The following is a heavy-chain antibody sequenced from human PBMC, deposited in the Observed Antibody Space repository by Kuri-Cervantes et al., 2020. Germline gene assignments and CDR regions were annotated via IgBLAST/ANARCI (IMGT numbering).Heavy chain of an antibody. V-gene: IGHV1-8*01. CDR1: GYTFTSYD. D-gene: IGHD3-10*01. CDR2: MNPNTGDT. J-gene: IGHJ4*02. Sequence: ASVKVSCKTSGYTFTSYDINWLRQATGQGLEWMGWMNPNTGDTGYAQKFQGRVTLTRDTSASTAYMELSSLRSEDTAVYYCARARRFGELLYDYWGQGTLVTVSS. CDR3: ARARRFGELLYDY.